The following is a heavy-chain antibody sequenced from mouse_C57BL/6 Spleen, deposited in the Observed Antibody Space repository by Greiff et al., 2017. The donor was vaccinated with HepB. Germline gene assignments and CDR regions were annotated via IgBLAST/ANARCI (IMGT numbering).Heavy chain of an antibody. CDR3: IRYGSSYKFAY. CDR2: IDPENGDT. J-gene: IGHJ3*01. CDR1: GFNIKDDY. V-gene: IGHV14-4*01. Sequence: VQLQQSGAELVRPGASVKLSCTASGFNIKDDYMHWVKQRPEQGLEWIGWIDPENGDTDYASKFQGKATITADTSSNTAYLQLSSLTSEDTAVYYCIRYGSSYKFAYWGQGTLVTVSA. D-gene: IGHD1-1*01.